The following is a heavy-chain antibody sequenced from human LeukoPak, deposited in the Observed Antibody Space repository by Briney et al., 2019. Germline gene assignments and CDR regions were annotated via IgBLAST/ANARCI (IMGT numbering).Heavy chain of an antibody. CDR3: ARDLSQLVGATFDY. D-gene: IGHD1-26*01. CDR2: IIPIFGTA. CDR1: GYTFTSYA. V-gene: IGHV1-69*13. J-gene: IGHJ4*02. Sequence: SVKVSCKASGYTFTSYAISWVRQAPGQGLEWMGGIIPIFGTANYAQKFQGRVTITADESTSTAYMELSSLRSEDTAVYYCARDLSQLVGATFDYWGQGTLVTVSS.